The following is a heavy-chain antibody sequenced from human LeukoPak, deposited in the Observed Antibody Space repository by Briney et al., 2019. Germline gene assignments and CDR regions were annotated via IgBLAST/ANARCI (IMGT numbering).Heavy chain of an antibody. CDR3: ARDLEYGDYYYFDY. J-gene: IGHJ4*02. D-gene: IGHD4-17*01. CDR2: IKQDGSEK. V-gene: IGHV3-7*01. CDR1: GFTFSSYW. Sequence: PGGSLRLSCAASGFTFSSYWMSWVRQAPGKGLEWVANIKQDGSEKYYVDSVKGRFTISRDNAKNSLYLQMNSLRAEDTAVYYCARDLEYGDYYYFDYWGQGTLVTVSS.